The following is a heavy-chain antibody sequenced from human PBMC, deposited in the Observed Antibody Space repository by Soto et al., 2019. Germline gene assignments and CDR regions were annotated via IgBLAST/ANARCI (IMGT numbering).Heavy chain of an antibody. CDR2: TYSKGGST. J-gene: IGHJ4*02. Sequence: GSLRLSCSASRFTLSSEAMHWVRQAPGKGLESVSVTYSKGGSTHYADSVRGRFTISTDNSKNTLNLQMSSLRAEDTAVYYYVSHLGVFESWGQGTLDIGSS. V-gene: IGHV3-64D*08. CDR1: RFTLSSEA. D-gene: IGHD2-8*01. CDR3: VSHLGVFES.